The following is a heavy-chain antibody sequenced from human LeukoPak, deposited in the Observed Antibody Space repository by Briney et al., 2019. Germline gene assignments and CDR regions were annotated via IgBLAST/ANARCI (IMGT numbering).Heavy chain of an antibody. CDR3: ARGKIIWSTPGGNWFDP. D-gene: IGHD5/OR15-5a*01. Sequence: SETLSLTCAVFGGSFSGDYWSWNRQPPGKGLEWIGEINHSGSTKYNPSLKSRVTISVDTSKNQFSLKLSSVTAADTAAYYCARGKIIWSTPGGNWFDPWGQGTLVTVSS. CDR2: INHSGST. CDR1: GGSFSGDY. V-gene: IGHV4-34*01. J-gene: IGHJ5*02.